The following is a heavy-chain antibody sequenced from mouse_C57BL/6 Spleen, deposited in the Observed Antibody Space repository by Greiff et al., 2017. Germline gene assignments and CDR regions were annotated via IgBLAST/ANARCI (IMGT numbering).Heavy chain of an antibody. V-gene: IGHV5-9-1*02. CDR3: TRDGDYGGSFDY. CDR1: GFTFSSYA. D-gene: IGHD2-13*01. CDR2: ISSGGDYI. Sequence: EVKLVESGEGLVKPGGSLKLSCAASGFTFSSYAMSWVRQTPEKRLEWVAYISSGGDYIYYADTVKGRFTISRDNARNTLYLQMSSLKSEDTAMYYCTRDGDYGGSFDYWGQGTTLTVYS. J-gene: IGHJ2*01.